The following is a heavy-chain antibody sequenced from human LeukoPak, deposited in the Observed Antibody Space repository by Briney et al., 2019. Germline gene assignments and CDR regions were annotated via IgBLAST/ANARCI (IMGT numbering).Heavy chain of an antibody. Sequence: GGSLRLSCAASGLTFSSYWMSWVRQAPGKGLEWVANIKQDGSEKYYVDSVKGRFTISRDNAKNSLYLQMNSLRAEDTAVYYCASSGSLDYWGQGTLVTVFS. J-gene: IGHJ4*02. CDR3: ASSGSLDY. CDR1: GLTFSSYW. CDR2: IKQDGSEK. D-gene: IGHD3-10*01. V-gene: IGHV3-7*03.